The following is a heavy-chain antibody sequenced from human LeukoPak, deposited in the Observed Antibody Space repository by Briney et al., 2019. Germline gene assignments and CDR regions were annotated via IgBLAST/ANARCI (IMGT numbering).Heavy chain of an antibody. J-gene: IGHJ4*02. CDR1: GYTFTTYY. CDR2: INPSGGST. V-gene: IGHV1-46*01. D-gene: IGHD3-10*01. Sequence: GASVKVSCKASGYTFTTYYMHWVRQAPGQGLEWMAMINPSGGSTNYAQKFQGRLTMTRDTSTSTAYIELSSLRSGDTALYYCARGGSEQLSPPFDSWGQGTLVTVSS. CDR3: ARGGSEQLSPPFDS.